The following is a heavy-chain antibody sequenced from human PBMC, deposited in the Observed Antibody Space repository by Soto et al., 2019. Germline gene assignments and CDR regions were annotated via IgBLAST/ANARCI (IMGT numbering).Heavy chain of an antibody. V-gene: IGHV4-31*03. Sequence: QVQLQESGPGLVKPSQTLSLTCTVSGASISSGGYYWSWTRHHPGKGLEWIGYIYYSGSTYYNPSLKRRVTISVDTSKNQFSLKLSSVTAADTAVYYCARDANRYASGSYGMDVWGQGTTVTVSS. CDR2: IYYSGST. CDR1: GASISSGGYY. D-gene: IGHD3-10*01. J-gene: IGHJ6*02. CDR3: ARDANRYASGSYGMDV.